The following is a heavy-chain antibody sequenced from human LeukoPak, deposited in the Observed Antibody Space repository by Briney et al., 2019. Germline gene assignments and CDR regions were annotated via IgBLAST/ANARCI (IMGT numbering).Heavy chain of an antibody. V-gene: IGHV1-2*06. Sequence: GASVKVSCKASGYTFTDYYIHWVQQAPGQGLEWMGRINPNSGGTNYAQRFQGRVTVTRDTSISTAYMELSTLRSDDAAVYYCARDKRSTAGNWFDPWGQGTLVTVSS. D-gene: IGHD1-14*01. CDR3: ARDKRSTAGNWFDP. J-gene: IGHJ5*02. CDR1: GYTFTDYY. CDR2: INPNSGGT.